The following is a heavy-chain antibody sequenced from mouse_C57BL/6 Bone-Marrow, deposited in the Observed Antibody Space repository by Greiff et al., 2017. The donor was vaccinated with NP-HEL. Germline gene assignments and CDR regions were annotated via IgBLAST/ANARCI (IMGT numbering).Heavy chain of an antibody. CDR1: GFTFSSYA. Sequence: EVKVVESGEGLVKPGGSLKLSCAASGFTFSSYAMSWVRQTPEKRLEWVAYISSGGDYIYYADTVKGRFTISRDNARNTLYLQMSSLKSEDTAMYYCTREGPISGYFDVWGTGTTVTVSS. CDR3: TREGPISGYFDV. CDR2: ISSGGDYI. J-gene: IGHJ1*03. D-gene: IGHD6-5*01. V-gene: IGHV5-9-1*02.